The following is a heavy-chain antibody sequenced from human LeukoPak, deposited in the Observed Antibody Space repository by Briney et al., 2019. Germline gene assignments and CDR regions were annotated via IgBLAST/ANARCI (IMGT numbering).Heavy chain of an antibody. CDR2: IDESGSI. J-gene: IGHJ4*02. CDR3: AREGGPYRPLDY. Sequence: SETLSPTCAVYGGSLSGYSWSWIRQPPGEGLQWIGEIDESGSINYNPSLKSRVTISVVTTKNQFSLQLSSLTAADTAVYYCAREGGPYRPLDYSGQGTLVTVSS. CDR1: GGSLSGYS. V-gene: IGHV4-34*01.